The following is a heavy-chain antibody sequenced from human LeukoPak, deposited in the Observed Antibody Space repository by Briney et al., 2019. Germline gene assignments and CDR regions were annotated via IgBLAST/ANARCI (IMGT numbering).Heavy chain of an antibody. J-gene: IGHJ5*02. Sequence: ASVKVSCKASGYTFTRYYMHWVRQAPGQGLEWMGWINPNSGGTNYAQKFQGRVTMTRDTSISTAYMELSRLRSDHTAVYYCARQDIVVVVAATSNWFDPWGQGTLVTVSS. D-gene: IGHD2-15*01. CDR2: INPNSGGT. CDR3: ARQDIVVVVAATSNWFDP. V-gene: IGHV1-2*02. CDR1: GYTFTRYY.